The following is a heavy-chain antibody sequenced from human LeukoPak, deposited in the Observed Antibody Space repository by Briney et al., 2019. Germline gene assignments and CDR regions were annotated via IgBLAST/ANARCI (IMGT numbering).Heavy chain of an antibody. J-gene: IGHJ4*02. V-gene: IGHV4-39*01. CDR1: GGSISSSSYY. Sequence: SETLSLTCTVSGGSISSSSYYWGWIRQPPGKGLEWIGSIYYSGSTYYNPSLKSRVTISVDTSKNQFSLKLSSVTAADTAVYYCARLIGYSVSPIDYWGQGTLVTVSS. CDR3: ARLIGYSVSPIDY. CDR2: IYYSGST. D-gene: IGHD2-15*01.